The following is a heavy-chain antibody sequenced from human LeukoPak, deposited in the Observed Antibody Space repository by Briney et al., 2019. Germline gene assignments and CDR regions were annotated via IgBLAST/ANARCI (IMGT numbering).Heavy chain of an antibody. CDR2: ISAYNGNT. CDR3: ARDNGYCSSTSCYYFDY. CDR1: GYTFTSYG. V-gene: IGHV1-18*01. D-gene: IGHD2-2*03. J-gene: IGHJ4*02. Sequence: ASVKVSCKASGYTFTSYGISWVRQAPGQGLEWMGWISAYNGNTNYAQKLQGRVTMTTDTSTSTAYMELRSLRSDDTAVYYCARDNGYCSSTSCYYFDYWGQGTLVTVSS.